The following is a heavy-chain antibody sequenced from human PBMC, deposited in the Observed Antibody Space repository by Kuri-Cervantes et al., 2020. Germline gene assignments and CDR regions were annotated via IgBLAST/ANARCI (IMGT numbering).Heavy chain of an antibody. D-gene: IGHD1-26*01. CDR2: IYYSGST. CDR3: ARERIVGAIRYFDY. Sequence: ESLKISCTVSGGSVSSGSYYWSWIRQPPGKGLEWIGYIYYSGSTNYNPSLKSRVTISVDTSKNQFSLKLSSVTPEDTAVYYCARERIVGAIRYFDYWGQGTLVTVSS. CDR1: GGSVSSGSYY. J-gene: IGHJ4*02. V-gene: IGHV4-61*01.